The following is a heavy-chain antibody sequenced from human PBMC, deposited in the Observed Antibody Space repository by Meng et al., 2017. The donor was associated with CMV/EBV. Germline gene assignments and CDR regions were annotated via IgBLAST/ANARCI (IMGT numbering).Heavy chain of an antibody. CDR3: ARRWGWFEP. J-gene: IGHJ5*02. D-gene: IGHD3-16*01. V-gene: IGHV4-39*01. CDR2: IYYSGTT. Sequence: SETLSLTCTVSGGSISSSGYYWGWIRQPPGKGLEWIGSIYYSGTTYYNPSLKSRVTISVDTSKNQFSLNLTSVTAADTAVYYCARRWGWFEPWGQGTLVTVSS. CDR1: GGSISSSGYY.